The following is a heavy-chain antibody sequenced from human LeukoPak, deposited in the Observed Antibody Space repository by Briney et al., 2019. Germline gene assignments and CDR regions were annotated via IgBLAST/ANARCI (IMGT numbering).Heavy chain of an antibody. J-gene: IGHJ5*02. CDR3: ARDPVCSGGSCYSSWFDP. CDR1: GFTFSSFE. D-gene: IGHD2-15*01. CDR2: INSSGSPI. V-gene: IGHV3-48*03. Sequence: PGGSLRLSCAASGFTFSSFEMNWVRQAPGKGLEWVSYINSSGSPIYYADSVKGRFTISRDNAKNSLYLQMNSLRAEDTAVYYCARDPVCSGGSCYSSWFDPWGQGTLVTVSS.